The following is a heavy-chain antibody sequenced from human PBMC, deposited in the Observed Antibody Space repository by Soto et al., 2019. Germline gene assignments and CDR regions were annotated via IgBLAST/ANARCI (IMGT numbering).Heavy chain of an antibody. V-gene: IGHV1-18*01. D-gene: IGHD3-3*01. J-gene: IGHJ5*02. CDR2: ISAYNGNT. Sequence: QVQLVQSGAEVKKPGASVKVSCKASGYTFTSYGISWVRQAPGQGLEWMGWISAYNGNTNYAQKLQGRVTMTTDTSTSTAYMELRSLSSDDTAVYYCARAALRVLDWGEGWFDPWGQGTLVTVSS. CDR3: ARAALRVLDWGEGWFDP. CDR1: GYTFTSYG.